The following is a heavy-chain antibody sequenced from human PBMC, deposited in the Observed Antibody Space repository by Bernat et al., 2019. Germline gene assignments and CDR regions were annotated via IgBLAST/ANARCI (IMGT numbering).Heavy chain of an antibody. V-gene: IGHV1-24*01. Sequence: QVQLVQSGAEVKKPGASVKVSCKVSGYTLTELSMHWVRQAPGKGLEWMGGFDPEDGETSYAQKFQGSITMNEDTSTDTAYMELSSLRSEDTSVYYCATPWFGEHWFDPWGQGTLVTVSS. D-gene: IGHD3-10*01. CDR2: FDPEDGET. CDR1: GYTLTELS. CDR3: ATPWFGEHWFDP. J-gene: IGHJ5*02.